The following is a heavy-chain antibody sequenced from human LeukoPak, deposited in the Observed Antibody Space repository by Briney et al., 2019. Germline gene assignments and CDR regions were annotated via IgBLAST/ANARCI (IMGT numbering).Heavy chain of an antibody. V-gene: IGHV1-2*02. Sequence: ASVKVSCKASGYTFTGYYMHWVRQAPGQGLEWMGWINPNSGGTNYAQTFQGRVTMTRDTSISTAYMELSRLRSDDTAVYYCAGGLDKYDYWSGYFLADWGQGTLVTVSS. CDR1: GYTFTGYY. CDR3: AGGLDKYDYWSGYFLAD. D-gene: IGHD3-3*01. CDR2: INPNSGGT. J-gene: IGHJ4*02.